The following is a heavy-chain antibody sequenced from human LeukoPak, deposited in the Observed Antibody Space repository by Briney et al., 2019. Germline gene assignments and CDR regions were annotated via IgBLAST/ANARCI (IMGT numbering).Heavy chain of an antibody. D-gene: IGHD2-8*02. CDR1: GGSFSSGGYY. J-gene: IGHJ3*02. V-gene: IGHV4-61*08. CDR2: FYYSGST. Sequence: AETLSLTCTVSGGSFSSGGYYWSWIRQPPGKGLEWIGHFYYSGSTRHNPSLKSRVTMSVDTSKNQFSLKLTSVTAADTALYYCARGYCTGGFCYYDAFDIWGQGTKVTVSS. CDR3: ARGYCTGGFCYYDAFDI.